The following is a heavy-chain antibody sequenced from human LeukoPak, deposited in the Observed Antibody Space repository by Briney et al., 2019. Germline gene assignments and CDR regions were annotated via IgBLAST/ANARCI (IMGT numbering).Heavy chain of an antibody. Sequence: GGSLRLSCAASGFTFSSYGMTWVRQAPGKGLEWVSGISGSGGSTYYEDSVKGRFTISRDNSKNTLYLQMNSLRAEDTAVYYCAKNSGGTCYSHLDYWGQGILVTVSS. V-gene: IGHV3-23*01. CDR3: AKNSGGTCYSHLDY. CDR2: ISGSGGST. CDR1: GFTFSSYG. J-gene: IGHJ4*02. D-gene: IGHD2-15*01.